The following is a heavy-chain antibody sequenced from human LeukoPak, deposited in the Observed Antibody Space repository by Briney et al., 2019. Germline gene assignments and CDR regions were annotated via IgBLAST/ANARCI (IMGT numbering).Heavy chain of an antibody. V-gene: IGHV4-4*07. D-gene: IGHD3-3*01. J-gene: IGHJ5*02. CDR2: IYTSGST. CDR3: AGDVLRFLEWLPTGPSWFDP. Sequence: SEILPLTCTVSGGSISSYYWCLIRQPAGKGLERIGRIYTSGSTNYNPSLKSRVTMSVDTSKNQFSLKLGSVTAADTAVYYCAGDVLRFLEWLPTGPSWFDPWGQGTLVTVSS. CDR1: GGSISSYY.